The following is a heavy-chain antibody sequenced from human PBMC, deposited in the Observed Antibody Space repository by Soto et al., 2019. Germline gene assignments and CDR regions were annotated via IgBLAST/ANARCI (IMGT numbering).Heavy chain of an antibody. CDR3: ARDEGSSTSLNFDY. J-gene: IGHJ4*02. V-gene: IGHV4-61*01. CDR1: GGSISSSSYY. CDR2: IYYSGST. Sequence: KPSETLSLTCTVSGGSISSSSYYWGWIRQPPGKGLEWIGYIYYSGSTNYNPSLKSRVTISVDTSKDQFSLKLSSVTAADTAVYYCARDEGSSTSLNFDYWGQGTLVTVSS. D-gene: IGHD2-2*01.